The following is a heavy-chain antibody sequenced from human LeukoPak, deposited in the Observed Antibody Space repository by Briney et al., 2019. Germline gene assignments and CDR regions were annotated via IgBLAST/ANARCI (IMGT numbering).Heavy chain of an antibody. CDR2: IYSDNT. D-gene: IGHD4/OR15-4a*01. J-gene: IGHJ4*02. V-gene: IGHV3-53*01. CDR1: AFTVSSNS. Sequence: SGGSLRLSCTVSAFTVSSNSMSWVRQAPGKGLEWVSFIYSDNTHYSDSVKGRFTISRDNSKNTLYLQMNSLRAEDTAVYYCARRAGAYSHPYDYWGQGTLVTVSS. CDR3: ARRAGAYSHPYDY.